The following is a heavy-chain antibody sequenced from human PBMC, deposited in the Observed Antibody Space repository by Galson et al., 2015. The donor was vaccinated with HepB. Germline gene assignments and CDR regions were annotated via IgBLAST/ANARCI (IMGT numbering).Heavy chain of an antibody. J-gene: IGHJ4*02. D-gene: IGHD5-12*01. V-gene: IGHV7-4-1*02. CDR3: ARVGIVATISAFDY. CDR1: GYTFTSYA. Sequence: SVKVSCKASGYTFTSYAMNWVRQAPGQGLEWMGWINTNTGNPTYAQGFTGRFVFSLDTSVSTAYLQISSLKAEDTAVYYCARVGIVATISAFDYWGQGTLVTVSS. CDR2: INTNTGNP.